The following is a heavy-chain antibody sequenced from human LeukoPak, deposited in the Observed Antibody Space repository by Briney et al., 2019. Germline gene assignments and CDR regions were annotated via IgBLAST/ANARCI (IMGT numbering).Heavy chain of an antibody. CDR1: GFTFTTYW. CDR3: ARGFGYYFDY. CDR2: LNQDGNEK. Sequence: GGSLRLSCAASGFTFTTYWMNWVRQAPGKGLEWVANLNQDGNEKYYVDSVAGRFTISRDNAKNSLYLQMNSLRAEDTAVYYCARGFGYYFDYWGREPWSPSPQ. D-gene: IGHD3-16*01. V-gene: IGHV3-7*01. J-gene: IGHJ4*02.